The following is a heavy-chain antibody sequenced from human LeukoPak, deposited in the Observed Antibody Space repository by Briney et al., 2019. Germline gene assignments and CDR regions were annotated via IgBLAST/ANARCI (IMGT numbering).Heavy chain of an antibody. CDR3: ARVGDYYYMDV. V-gene: IGHV3-21*01. CDR1: GFTFSSYS. J-gene: IGHJ6*03. CDR2: ISSSSSYI. D-gene: IGHD3-16*01. Sequence: GGSLRLSCAASGFTFSSYSMNWVRQAPGRGLEWVSSISSSSSYIYYADSVKGRFTISRDNAKNSLYLQMNSLRAEDTAVYYCARVGDYYYMDVWGKGTTVTVSS.